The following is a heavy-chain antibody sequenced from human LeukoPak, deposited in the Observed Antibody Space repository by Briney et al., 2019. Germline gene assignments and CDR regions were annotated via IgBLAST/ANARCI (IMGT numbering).Heavy chain of an antibody. V-gene: IGHV3-30-3*01. J-gene: IGHJ4*02. CDR1: SFTFSSYA. Sequence: PGGSLRLSCAASSFTFSSYAMHWVRPAPGKGLEWVAVISYDGSNKYYTDSVKGRFTISRDNSKNTLYLQMNSLRAEDTAVYYCATVDYWGQGTLVTVSS. CDR3: ATVDY. CDR2: ISYDGSNK.